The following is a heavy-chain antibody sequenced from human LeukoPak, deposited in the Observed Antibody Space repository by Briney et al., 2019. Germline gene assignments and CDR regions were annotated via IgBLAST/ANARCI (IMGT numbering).Heavy chain of an antibody. CDR1: GGTFNSYA. Sequence: WASVKVSFKASGGTFNSYAISWVRQAPGQGLEWMGGIIPIFGTANYAQKFQGRVTITADESTSTACMELTSLRSEDPAVYYCARHTSLIAAAGPDYYYYDMDVWGKGTTVTVSS. CDR2: IIPIFGTA. CDR3: ARHTSLIAAAGPDYYYYDMDV. J-gene: IGHJ6*04. V-gene: IGHV1-69*13. D-gene: IGHD6-13*01.